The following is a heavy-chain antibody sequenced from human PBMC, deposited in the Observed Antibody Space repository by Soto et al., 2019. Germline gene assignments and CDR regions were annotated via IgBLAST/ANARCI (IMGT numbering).Heavy chain of an antibody. CDR1: GYTFTSYG. V-gene: IGHV1-18*01. CDR3: ARVADYYGSGSYYNEIDY. D-gene: IGHD3-10*01. J-gene: IGHJ4*02. Sequence: QVQLVQSGAEVKKPGASVKVSCKASGYTFTSYGISWVRQAPGQGLEWMGWISAYNGNTNYAQKLQGRVTMTTDTSTSTAFMELRSLRSDDTAVYYCARVADYYGSGSYYNEIDYWGQGTLVTVSS. CDR2: ISAYNGNT.